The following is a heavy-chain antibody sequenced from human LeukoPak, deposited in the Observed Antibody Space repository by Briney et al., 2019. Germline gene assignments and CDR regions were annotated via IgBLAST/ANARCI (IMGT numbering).Heavy chain of an antibody. J-gene: IGHJ6*02. CDR3: AKEIAAAGTEDYYYGMDV. V-gene: IGHV3-48*04. D-gene: IGHD6-13*01. CDR1: GFTFSSYS. CDR2: ISSSSSTI. Sequence: GGSLRLSCAASGFTFSSYSMNWVRQAPGKGLEWVSYISSSSSTIYYADSVKGRFTISRDNSKNSLYLQMNSLRAEDTALYYCAKEIAAAGTEDYYYGMDVWGQGTTVTVSS.